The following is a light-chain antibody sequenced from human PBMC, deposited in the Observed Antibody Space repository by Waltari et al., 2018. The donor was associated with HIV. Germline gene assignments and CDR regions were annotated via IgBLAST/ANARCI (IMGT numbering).Light chain of an antibody. Sequence: QSVLTQPPSASGTPGPRVTISCSGSSSNIGSNDVYCSQQRPGTAPKLLIDRNNQRPSGVPDRFSGSKAGTSASLAISGLRAEDEADYYCAAWDDSLSGWVFGGGTKLTVL. CDR2: RNN. V-gene: IGLV1-47*01. J-gene: IGLJ3*02. CDR3: AAWDDSLSGWV. CDR1: SSNIGSND.